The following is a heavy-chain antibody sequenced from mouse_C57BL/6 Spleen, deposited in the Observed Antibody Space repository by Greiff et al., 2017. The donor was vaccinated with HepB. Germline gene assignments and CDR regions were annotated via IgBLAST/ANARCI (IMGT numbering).Heavy chain of an antibody. CDR2: IDPETGGT. V-gene: IGHV1-15*01. Sequence: QVHVKQSGAELVRPGASVTLSCKASGYTFTDYEMHWVKQTPVHGLEWIGAIDPETGGTAYNQKFKGKAILTADKSSSTAYMELRSLTSEDSAVYYCTRGVITTVLDVWGTGTTVTVSS. CDR1: GYTFTDYE. J-gene: IGHJ1*03. D-gene: IGHD1-1*01. CDR3: TRGVITTVLDV.